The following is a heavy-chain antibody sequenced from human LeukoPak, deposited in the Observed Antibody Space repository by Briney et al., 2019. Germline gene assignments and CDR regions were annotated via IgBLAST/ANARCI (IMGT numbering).Heavy chain of an antibody. D-gene: IGHD3-22*01. J-gene: IGHJ3*02. CDR3: ARGSITMIVGPTGWAFDI. CDR2: INHSGST. Sequence: SETLSLTCAVSGGSISSYYWSWIRQPPGKGLEWIGEINHSGSTNYNPSLKSRVTISVDTSKNQFSLKLSSVTAADTAVYYCARGSITMIVGPTGWAFDIWGQGTMVTVSS. CDR1: GGSISSYY. V-gene: IGHV4-34*01.